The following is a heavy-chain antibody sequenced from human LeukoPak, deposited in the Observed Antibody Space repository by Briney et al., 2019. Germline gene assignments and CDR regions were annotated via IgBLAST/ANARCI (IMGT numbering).Heavy chain of an antibody. J-gene: IGHJ6*03. CDR3: ASDGIEGDYYYMDV. CDR1: GYSFTTYY. Sequence: ASVKVSCKASGYSFTTYYLHWVRQAPAQGLEWMGINNPGGGTVVHGQKFQGRVSMTRDMSTSTVYMELSSLTSEDTAVYYCASDGIEGDYYYMDVWGRGTTVTVSS. V-gene: IGHV1-46*01. CDR2: NNPGGGTV. D-gene: IGHD1-14*01.